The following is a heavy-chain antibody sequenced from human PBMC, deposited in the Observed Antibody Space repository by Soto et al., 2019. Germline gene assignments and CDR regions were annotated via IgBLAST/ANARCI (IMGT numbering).Heavy chain of an antibody. CDR1: GGSFSGYY. CDR3: ARGGWQQLAPFDY. Sequence: PSETLSLTCAVYGGSFSGYYWSWIRQPPGKGLEWIGEINHSGSTNYNPSLKSRVTISVDTSKNQFSLKLSSVTAADTAVYYCARGGWQQLAPFDYWGQGTLVTVSS. D-gene: IGHD6-13*01. J-gene: IGHJ4*02. CDR2: INHSGST. V-gene: IGHV4-34*01.